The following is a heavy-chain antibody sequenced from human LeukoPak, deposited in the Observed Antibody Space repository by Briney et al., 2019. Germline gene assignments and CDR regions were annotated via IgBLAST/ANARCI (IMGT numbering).Heavy chain of an antibody. CDR3: ARQGYSSGWYGVQFDY. Sequence: PSETLSLTCTVSGGSISSYYWSWIRQPPGKGLEWIGYIYYSGSTNYNPSPKSRVTISVDTSKNQFSLKLSSVTAADTAVYYCARQGYSSGWYGVQFDYWGQGTLVTVSS. V-gene: IGHV4-59*01. D-gene: IGHD6-19*01. CDR2: IYYSGST. CDR1: GGSISSYY. J-gene: IGHJ4*02.